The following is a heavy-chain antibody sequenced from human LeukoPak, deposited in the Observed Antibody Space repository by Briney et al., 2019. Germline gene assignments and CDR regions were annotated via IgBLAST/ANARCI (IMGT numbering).Heavy chain of an antibody. Sequence: PGGSLRLSCAASGFTFSSYSMNWVRQAPGKGLEWVSSISSSSSYIYYADSVKGRFTISRDNAKNSLYLQMNSLRAEDTAVYYCARDSSGSYYDNIDYWGQGTLVTVSS. CDR3: ARDSSGSYYDNIDY. CDR2: ISSSSSYI. V-gene: IGHV3-21*01. CDR1: GFTFSSYS. J-gene: IGHJ4*02. D-gene: IGHD1-26*01.